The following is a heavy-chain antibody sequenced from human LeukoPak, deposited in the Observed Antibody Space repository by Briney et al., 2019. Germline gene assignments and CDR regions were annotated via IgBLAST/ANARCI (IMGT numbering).Heavy chain of an antibody. J-gene: IGHJ4*02. V-gene: IGHV1-69*05. D-gene: IGHD1-1*01. CDR1: GGTFITYT. CDR2: IIPIFGTA. Sequence: SVKVSCKASGGTFITYTINWVRQAPGQGLEWMGGIIPIFGTANYAQKFQGRITITTDDSTSTAYMELSSLRFEDTAVYYCATYMLRDNWNVHTFDSWGQGTLVTVSS. CDR3: ATYMLRDNWNVHTFDS.